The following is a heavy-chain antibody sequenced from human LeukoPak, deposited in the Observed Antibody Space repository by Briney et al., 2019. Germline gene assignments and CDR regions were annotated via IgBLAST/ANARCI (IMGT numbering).Heavy chain of an antibody. J-gene: IGHJ4*02. V-gene: IGHV4-39*01. CDR3: ARRDYYGSGSSYPFDY. Sequence: SETLSLTCTVSGGSISSSSYYWGWIRQPPGKGVEWIGSIYYSGSTYYNPSLKSRVTISVDTSKNQFSLKLSSVTAADTAVYYCARRDYYGSGSSYPFDYWGQGTLVTVSS. CDR2: IYYSGST. D-gene: IGHD3-10*01. CDR1: GGSISSSSYY.